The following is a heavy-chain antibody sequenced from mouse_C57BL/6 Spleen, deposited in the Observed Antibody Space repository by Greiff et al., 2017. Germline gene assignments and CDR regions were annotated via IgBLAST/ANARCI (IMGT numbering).Heavy chain of an antibody. V-gene: IGHV1-78*01. J-gene: IGHJ3*01. CDR3: ARSRLRLPFAY. CDR1: GYTFTDHT. CDR2: IYPRDGCT. D-gene: IGHD3-2*02. Sequence: VQLQQSDAELAQPGASVKISCKVSGYTFTDHTIHWMKQRPEQGLEWIGYIYPRDGCTKYNEKFKGKATLTADKSSSTAYMQLSSLTSEDSAVYYCARSRLRLPFAYWGQGTLVTVSA.